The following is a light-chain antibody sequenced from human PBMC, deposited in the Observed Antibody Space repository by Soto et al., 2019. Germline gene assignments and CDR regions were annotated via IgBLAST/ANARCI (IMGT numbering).Light chain of an antibody. J-gene: IGKJ3*01. Sequence: EIVMTQSPATLSVSPGERATLSCRASQSIRSDLAWYQQRPGQAPRLLIYDASTRAAGIPARFIGSGSGTEFTLTISRLQSEDFAVYHCQKYNNWPPFTFGPGTKVDIK. CDR1: QSIRSD. CDR2: DAS. V-gene: IGKV3-15*01. CDR3: QKYNNWPPFT.